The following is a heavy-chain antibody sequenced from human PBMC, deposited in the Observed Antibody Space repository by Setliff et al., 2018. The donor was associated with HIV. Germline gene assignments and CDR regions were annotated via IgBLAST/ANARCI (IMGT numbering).Heavy chain of an antibody. D-gene: IGHD1-26*01. Sequence: PSETLSLTCTVAGGSITTNNWWSWVRQSPGKGLEWIGEIFHSGSANYNPSLKSRVTISVDTSKNQFSLKLSSVTAADTAVYYCARGGSGSPFDYWGQGTLVTVSS. CDR1: GGSITTNNW. J-gene: IGHJ4*02. V-gene: IGHV4-4*02. CDR2: IFHSGSA. CDR3: ARGGSGSPFDY.